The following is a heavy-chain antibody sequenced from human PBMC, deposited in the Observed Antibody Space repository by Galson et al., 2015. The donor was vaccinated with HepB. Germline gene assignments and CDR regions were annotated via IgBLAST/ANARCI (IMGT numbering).Heavy chain of an antibody. J-gene: IGHJ4*02. CDR2: IWYDGSNK. Sequence: SLRLSCAASGFTFSSYGMHWVRQAPGKGLEWVAVIWYDGSNKYYADSVKGRFTISRDNSKNTLYLQMNSLRAEDTAVYYCAKVPYSGSYFDYWSQGTLVTVSS. CDR1: GFTFSSYG. D-gene: IGHD1-26*01. CDR3: AKVPYSGSYFDY. V-gene: IGHV3-33*06.